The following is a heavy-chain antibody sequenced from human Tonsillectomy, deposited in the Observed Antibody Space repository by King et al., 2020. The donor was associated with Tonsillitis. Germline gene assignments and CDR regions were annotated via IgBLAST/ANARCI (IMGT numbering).Heavy chain of an antibody. CDR3: SRARYSNFAANYYYVDV. CDR1: GGSIRGGSFY. CDR2: MHTSGTT. V-gene: IGHV4-61*02. Sequence: VQLQESGPGLVKPSQTLSLSCTVSGGSIRGGSFYWTWIRQPAGKGLECIGRMHTSGTTNYSPSLRSRVTMSIDTSKSQFSLNLTSVTAADTAVYYWSRARYSNFAANYYYVDVWGKGTTVTVSS. J-gene: IGHJ6*03. D-gene: IGHD4-11*01.